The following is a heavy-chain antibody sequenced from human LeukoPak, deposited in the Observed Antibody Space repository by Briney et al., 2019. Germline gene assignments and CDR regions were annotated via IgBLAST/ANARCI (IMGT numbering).Heavy chain of an antibody. CDR1: GASFISSG. CDR2: IYYAGIT. V-gene: IGHV4-59*08. D-gene: IGHD2-15*01. Sequence: SETLSLPGSVLGASFISSGSGWIRQPPGKGREWIGYIYYAGITKYSPSLTSQVTISIDTSKNHFSLKLTSVTAADTAVYYCARWDRAHCSGGSCYTGSGFDIWGQGTMVTVSS. J-gene: IGHJ3*02. CDR3: ARWDRAHCSGGSCYTGSGFDI.